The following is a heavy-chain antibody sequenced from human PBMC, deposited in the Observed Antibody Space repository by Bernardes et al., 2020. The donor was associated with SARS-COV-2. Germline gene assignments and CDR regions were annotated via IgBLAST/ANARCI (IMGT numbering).Heavy chain of an antibody. Sequence: GGSLRLSCAASGFAFSSYEMNWVRQAPGKGLEWVSYISSTGSAIYYADSVKGRFTISRDNDKNSLYLQMNSLRADDTAVYYCAREGNNGWYYFDYWGQGTLVTVSS. CDR3: AREGNNGWYYFDY. J-gene: IGHJ4*02. D-gene: IGHD6-19*01. CDR1: GFAFSSYE. CDR2: ISSTGSAI. V-gene: IGHV3-48*03.